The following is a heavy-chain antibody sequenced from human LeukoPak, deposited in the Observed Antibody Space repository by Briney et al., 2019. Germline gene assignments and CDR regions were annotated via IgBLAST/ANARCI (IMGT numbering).Heavy chain of an antibody. Sequence: PGGSLRLSCAASGFTFSSYAMHWVRQAPGKGLEWVAVISYDGTNKYYADSVKGRFTTSRDNSKNTLYLQMNSLRAEDTAVYYCAKAAFTGYYNGFDYWGQGTLVTVSS. CDR3: AKAAFTGYYNGFDY. V-gene: IGHV3-30-3*01. J-gene: IGHJ4*02. CDR2: ISYDGTNK. CDR1: GFTFSSYA. D-gene: IGHD3-9*01.